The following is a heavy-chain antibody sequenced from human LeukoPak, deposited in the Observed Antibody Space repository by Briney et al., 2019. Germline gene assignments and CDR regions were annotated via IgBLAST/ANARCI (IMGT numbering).Heavy chain of an antibody. D-gene: IGHD3-10*01. CDR2: MNEDGSGR. Sequence: GGSLKLSCAASGFTFTSAWMSWLRQTPEKGLEWVAHMNEDGSGRFYVDSAKGRFTISRDDTQNSVYLQMNSLRVEDTAVYYCAAWFGESVPWGQGTLVTVSS. CDR3: AAWFGESVP. V-gene: IGHV3-7*01. CDR1: GFTFTSAW. J-gene: IGHJ5*02.